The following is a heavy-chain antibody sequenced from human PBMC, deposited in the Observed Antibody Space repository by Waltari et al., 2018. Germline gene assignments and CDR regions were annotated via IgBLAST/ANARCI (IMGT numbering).Heavy chain of an antibody. CDR1: GGTFSSYA. J-gene: IGHJ4*02. CDR2: IIPILGTA. Sequence: QVQLVQSGAEVKKPGSSVKVSCKASGGTFSSYAISWVRQAPGQGLECMGGIIPILGTANYAQKFQGRVTITADESTSTAYMELSSLRSEDTAVYYCARPIQGLKKKSSGLDYWGQGTLVTVSS. V-gene: IGHV1-69*13. CDR3: ARPIQGLKKKSSGLDY. D-gene: IGHD2-15*01.